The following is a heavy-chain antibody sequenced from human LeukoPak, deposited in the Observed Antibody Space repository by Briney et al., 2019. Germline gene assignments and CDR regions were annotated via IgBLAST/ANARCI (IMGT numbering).Heavy chain of an antibody. Sequence: PERSLRLSCAASGFTFSSYAMHWVRQAPGKGLEWVAVISYDGSNKYYADSVKGRFTISRDNSKNTLYLQMNSLRAEDTAVYYCARDGAYSYTYWGQGTLVTVSS. CDR1: GFTFSSYA. D-gene: IGHD5-18*01. J-gene: IGHJ4*02. CDR3: ARDGAYSYTY. V-gene: IGHV3-30-3*01. CDR2: ISYDGSNK.